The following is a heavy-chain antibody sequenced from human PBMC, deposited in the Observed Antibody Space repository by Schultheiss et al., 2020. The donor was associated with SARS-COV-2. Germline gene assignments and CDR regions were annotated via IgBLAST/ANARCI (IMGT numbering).Heavy chain of an antibody. J-gene: IGHJ4*02. Sequence: GGSLRLSCAASGITFSAHGMHWVRQAPGQGLEWVAGISTDGGTYYADSVKGRFTISRDNSKNTLYLQMNSLRAEDTALYYCASARDRTTLTTAFDYWGQGTLVTVSS. V-gene: IGHV3-30*03. CDR1: GITFSAHG. CDR3: ASARDRTTLTTAFDY. CDR2: ISTDGGT. D-gene: IGHD4-11*01.